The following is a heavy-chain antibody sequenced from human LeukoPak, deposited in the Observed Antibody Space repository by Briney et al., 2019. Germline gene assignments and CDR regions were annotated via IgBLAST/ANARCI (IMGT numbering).Heavy chain of an antibody. CDR2: IYSGGST. J-gene: IGHJ3*02. Sequence: GSLRLSCAASGFTVSSNYMSWVRQAPGKGLEWVSVIYSGGSTYYTDSVKGRFTISRDNSKNTLYLQMNSLRAEDTAVYYCARGVNYDSSGYAHAFDIWGQGTMVTVSS. D-gene: IGHD3-22*01. V-gene: IGHV3-66*01. CDR1: GFTVSSNY. CDR3: ARGVNYDSSGYAHAFDI.